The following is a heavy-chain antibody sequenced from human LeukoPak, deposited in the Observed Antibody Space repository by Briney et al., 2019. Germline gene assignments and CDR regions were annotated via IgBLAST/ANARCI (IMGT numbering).Heavy chain of an antibody. CDR2: IYYSGST. V-gene: IGHV4-31*03. CDR3: AREGSGRRLADV. J-gene: IGHJ6*02. D-gene: IGHD3-10*01. CDR1: GGSISSGDYY. Sequence: SETLSLTCTVSGGSISSGDYYWSWIRQHPGRGLEWIGYIYYSGSTYYNPSLKSRVTISVDTSKNQFSLKLSSVTAADTAVYYCAREGSGRRLADVWGQGTTVTVSS.